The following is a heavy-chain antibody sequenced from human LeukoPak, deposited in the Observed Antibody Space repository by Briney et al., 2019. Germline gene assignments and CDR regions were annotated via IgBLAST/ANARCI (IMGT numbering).Heavy chain of an antibody. CDR3: AKDPRYGEVY. CDR2: ISGSGGST. J-gene: IGHJ4*02. D-gene: IGHD4/OR15-4a*01. CDR1: GFTFSSYA. V-gene: IGHV3-23*01. Sequence: GGSLRLSCAASGFTFSSYAMNWVRQAPGKGLEWVSAISGSGGSTYYADPVKGRCTISRDNSKNTLYLQMNSLRAEDTAVYYCAKDPRYGEVYWGRGTLVTVSS.